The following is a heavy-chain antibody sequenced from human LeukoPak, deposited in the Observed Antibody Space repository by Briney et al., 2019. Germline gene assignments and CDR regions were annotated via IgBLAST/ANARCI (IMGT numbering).Heavy chain of an antibody. CDR3: SMNYYGSGS. CDR1: GFTFSSYA. D-gene: IGHD3-10*01. CDR2: ISYDGSNK. J-gene: IGHJ4*02. Sequence: GGSLRLSCAASGFTFSSYAMHWVRQAPGKGLEWVAVISYDGSNKYYADSVKGRFTISRDDSKNTAYLQMNSLKTEDTAVYYCSMNYYGSGSWGQGTLVTVSS. V-gene: IGHV3-30*04.